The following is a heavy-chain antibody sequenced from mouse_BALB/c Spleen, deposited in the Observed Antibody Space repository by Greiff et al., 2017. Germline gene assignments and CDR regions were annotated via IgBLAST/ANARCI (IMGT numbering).Heavy chain of an antibody. CDR2: ISTYYGDA. CDR3: ARSTTVVARGVYAMDY. Sequence: VQLQQSGAELVRPGVSVKISCKGSGYTFTDYAMHWVKQSHAKSLEWIGVISTYYGDASYNQKFKGKATMTVDKSSSTAYMELARLTSEDSAIYYCARSTTVVARGVYAMDYWGQGTSVTVSS. V-gene: IGHV1S137*01. CDR1: GYTFTDYA. J-gene: IGHJ4*01. D-gene: IGHD1-1*01.